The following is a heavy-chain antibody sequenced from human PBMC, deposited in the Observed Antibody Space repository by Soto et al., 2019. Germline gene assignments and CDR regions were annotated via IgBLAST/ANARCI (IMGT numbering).Heavy chain of an antibody. Sequence: EVQLLESGRGLVQPGGSLRLSCAASGFNFKNYAMTWVRQAPGKGLEWVSYISGSSTRTNYADSVKGRFTVSRDNSKNTFYLQMSSLRAEDTALYYCVEGYYYFDHWGQGTLVTVSS. CDR2: ISGSSTRT. CDR1: GFNFKNYA. J-gene: IGHJ4*02. V-gene: IGHV3-23*01. D-gene: IGHD6-13*01. CDR3: VEGYYYFDH.